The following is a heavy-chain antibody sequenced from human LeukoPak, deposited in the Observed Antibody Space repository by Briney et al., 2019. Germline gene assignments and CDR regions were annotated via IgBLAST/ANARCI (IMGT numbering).Heavy chain of an antibody. CDR3: AKTGPHIDDAFDL. CDR2: IYTSGST. Sequence: PSETLSLTCTVSGGSISAYYWSWIRQPAGKGLEWIGRIYTSGSTNYNPPLKSRVTMSVDTSKNQFSLKLSSVTAADTAVYYCAKTGPHIDDAFDLWGQGTMVTVSS. CDR1: GGSISAYY. J-gene: IGHJ3*01. V-gene: IGHV4-4*07. D-gene: IGHD1-1*01.